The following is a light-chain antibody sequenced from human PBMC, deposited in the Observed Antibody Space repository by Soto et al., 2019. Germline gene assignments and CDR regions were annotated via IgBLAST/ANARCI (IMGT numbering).Light chain of an antibody. CDR2: DAS. CDR3: QQYYDFPPT. CDR1: QSISSW. J-gene: IGKJ2*01. Sequence: DIQMTQSPSTLSASVGDRVTITCRASQSISSWLAWYQQKPGKAPKLLIYDASSLESGVPSRFSGRGSGTEFTLTISWLQSEDLATYFCQQYYDFPPTFGQGTKVDIK. V-gene: IGKV1-5*01.